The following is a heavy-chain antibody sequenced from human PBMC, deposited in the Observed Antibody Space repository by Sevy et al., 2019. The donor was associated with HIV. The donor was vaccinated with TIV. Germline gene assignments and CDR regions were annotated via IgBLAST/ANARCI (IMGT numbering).Heavy chain of an antibody. V-gene: IGHV1-2*04. CDR2: INPNSGGT. J-gene: IGHJ5*02. CDR3: ARDTMVRGVMYWFDP. CDR1: GYTFTGYY. D-gene: IGHD3-10*01. Sequence: ASVKVSCKASGYTFTGYYMHWVRQAPGQGLEWMGWINPNSGGTNYAQKFQGWVTMTRDTSISTAYMELGRLRSDDTAVYYCARDTMVRGVMYWFDPWGQGTLVTVSS.